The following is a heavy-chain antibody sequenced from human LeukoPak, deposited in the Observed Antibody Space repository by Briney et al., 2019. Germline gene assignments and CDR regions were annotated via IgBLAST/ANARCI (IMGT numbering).Heavy chain of an antibody. Sequence: PGGSLRLSCAASGFTFSSYAMSWVRQAPGEGLEWVSAISGSGGSTYYADSVKGRFTISRDNSKNTLYLQMNSLRAEDTAVYYCAKVQKSMVTSIDYWGQGTLVTVSS. D-gene: IGHD5-18*01. V-gene: IGHV3-23*01. CDR1: GFTFSSYA. CDR2: ISGSGGST. CDR3: AKVQKSMVTSIDY. J-gene: IGHJ4*02.